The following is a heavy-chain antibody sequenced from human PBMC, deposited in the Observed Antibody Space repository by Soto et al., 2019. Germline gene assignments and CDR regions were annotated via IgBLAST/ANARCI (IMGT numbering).Heavy chain of an antibody. CDR2: IYYSGST. CDR3: ARHFGVTMVRGVILHYYMDV. Sequence: NSSETLSLTCTVSGGSINNYYWSWIRQPPGKGLEWIGYIYYSGSTNYNPSLKSRVTISVDTSKNQFSLKLSSVTAADTAVYYCARHFGVTMVRGVILHYYMDVWGKGTTVTVSS. J-gene: IGHJ6*03. D-gene: IGHD3-10*01. V-gene: IGHV4-59*08. CDR1: GGSINNYY.